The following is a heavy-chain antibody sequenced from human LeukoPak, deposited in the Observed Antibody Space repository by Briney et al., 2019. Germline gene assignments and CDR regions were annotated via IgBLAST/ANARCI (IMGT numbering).Heavy chain of an antibody. J-gene: IGHJ4*02. V-gene: IGHV4-39*01. CDR3: ARWQFILVDDSSGYYSH. CDR2: IYYSGST. D-gene: IGHD3-22*01. CDR1: GGSISSSSYY. Sequence: PSETLSLTCTVSGGSISSSSYYWGWIRQPPGKGLEWIGSIYYSGSTYYNPSLKSRVTISVDTSKNQFSLKLSSVTAADTAVYYCARWQFILVDDSSGYYSHWGQGTLVTVSS.